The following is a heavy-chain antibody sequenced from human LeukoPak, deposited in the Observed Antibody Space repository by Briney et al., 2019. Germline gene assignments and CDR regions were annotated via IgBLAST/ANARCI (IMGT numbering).Heavy chain of an antibody. D-gene: IGHD6-13*01. V-gene: IGHV4-4*07. CDR1: GGSISTYY. Sequence: SETLSLTCTVSGGSISTYYWSWIRQPAGKGLEWIGRIYTNENTKYNPSLRSRVTMSVDTSKNQFSLKLNSETAADTAVYYCARAAAAAGGQYFDNWGQGTLVAVSS. CDR3: ARAAAAAGGQYFDN. CDR2: IYTNENT. J-gene: IGHJ4*02.